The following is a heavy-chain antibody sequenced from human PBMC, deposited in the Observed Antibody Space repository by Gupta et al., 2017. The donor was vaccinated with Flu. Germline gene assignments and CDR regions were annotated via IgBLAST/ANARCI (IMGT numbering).Heavy chain of an antibody. V-gene: IGHV4-4*07. CDR3: ARTSSPTYYYYGLNV. J-gene: IGHJ6*02. Sequence: WSWIRQPAGKGLEYIGLIYYTGTTNYNPSLESRVAMSVDTSKNQFSLTLDSVTAADTAVYYCARTSSPTYYYYGLNVWGPGTTVTVSS. CDR2: IYYTGTT.